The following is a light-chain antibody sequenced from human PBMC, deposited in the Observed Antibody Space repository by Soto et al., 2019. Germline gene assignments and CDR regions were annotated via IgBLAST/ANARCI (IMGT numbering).Light chain of an antibody. V-gene: IGKV1-12*01. CDR3: QQANSFPIT. Sequence: DIQMTQSPPSVSASVGDRVTISFRASQDVGKWLAWYQQKSGQAPTLLIHGASNLQSGVPPRYSGSGYGTDFTLTINSLQPEDLATYYCQQANSFPITFGQGTRLEIK. CDR2: GAS. J-gene: IGKJ5*01. CDR1: QDVGKW.